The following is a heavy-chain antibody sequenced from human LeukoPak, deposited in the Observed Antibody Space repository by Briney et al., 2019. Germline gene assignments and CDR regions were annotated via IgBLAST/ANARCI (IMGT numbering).Heavy chain of an antibody. CDR3: TRGRNSAFDY. D-gene: IGHD1-14*01. Sequence: QTLSLTCAISGDSVSSNGVAWNWIRQSPSRGLEWLGRTYYGSKWNNDYALSVKSRITINPDTSKNQFSLQLNSVTPEDTAVYYCTRGRNSAFDYWGQGTLVTASS. CDR1: GDSVSSNGVA. CDR2: TYYGSKWNN. J-gene: IGHJ4*02. V-gene: IGHV6-1*01.